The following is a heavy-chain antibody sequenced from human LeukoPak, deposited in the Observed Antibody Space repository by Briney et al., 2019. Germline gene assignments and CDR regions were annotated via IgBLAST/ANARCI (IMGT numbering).Heavy chain of an antibody. CDR3: ASNYYDSSGYPKDFDN. Sequence: GGSLRLSCAASGFTFSSYGMHWVRQAPGKGLEWVAVISYDGSNKYYADSVKGRFTISRDNSKNTLYLQMNSLRAEDTAVYYCASNYYDSSGYPKDFDNWGQGTLVTVSS. CDR2: ISYDGSNK. CDR1: GFTFSSYG. J-gene: IGHJ4*02. V-gene: IGHV3-30*03. D-gene: IGHD3-22*01.